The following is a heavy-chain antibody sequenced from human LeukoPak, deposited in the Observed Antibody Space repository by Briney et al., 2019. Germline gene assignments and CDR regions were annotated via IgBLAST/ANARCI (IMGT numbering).Heavy chain of an antibody. CDR3: ASGSGSYSDPYYYYYVDV. V-gene: IGHV1-46*03. CDR2: INPSGGST. Sequence: GASVKVSCKASGYTFTSYYMHWVRQAPGQGLEWMGIINPSGGSTSYAQKFQGRVTMTRDTSTSTVYMELSSLRSEDTAVYYCASGSGSYSDPYYYYYVDVWGKGTTVTVSS. J-gene: IGHJ6*03. D-gene: IGHD3-10*01. CDR1: GYTFTSYY.